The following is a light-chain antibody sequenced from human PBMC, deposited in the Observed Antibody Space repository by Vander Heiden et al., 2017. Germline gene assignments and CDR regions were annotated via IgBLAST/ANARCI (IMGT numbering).Light chain of an antibody. Sequence: SYELTLPLLVSVALGSKARITWGGNNMGNKNVHRYQQKPGQAPVLVIYRDNNRPSGIPERFSGSNSGNTATLTISRAQAGDEADYYGQVWDSSTAVFGTGTKVTVL. J-gene: IGLJ1*01. CDR2: RDN. CDR3: QVWDSSTAV. CDR1: NMGNKN. V-gene: IGLV3-9*01.